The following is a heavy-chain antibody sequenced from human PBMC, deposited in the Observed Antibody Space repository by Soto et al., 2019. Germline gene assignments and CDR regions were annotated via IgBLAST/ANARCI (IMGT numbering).Heavy chain of an antibody. J-gene: IGHJ4*02. CDR2: ISSSSSYI. D-gene: IGHD2-15*01. CDR3: ARATAGYCSGGSCYFYYFDY. CDR1: GFTFSSYS. V-gene: IGHV3-21*01. Sequence: LRLSCAASGFTFSSYSMNWVRQAPGKGLEWVSSISSSSSYIYYADSVKGRFTISRDNAKNSLYLQMNSLRAEDTAVYYCARATAGYCSGGSCYFYYFDYWGQGTLVTVSS.